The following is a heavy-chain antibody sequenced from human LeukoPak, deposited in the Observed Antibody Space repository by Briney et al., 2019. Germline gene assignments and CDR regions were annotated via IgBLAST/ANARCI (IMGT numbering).Heavy chain of an antibody. CDR2: ISGSSSYI. Sequence: GGSLRLSCAASGFTFSSYGISWVRQAPGKGLEWVSSISGSSSYIYYADSVKGRFTISRDNAKKSLYLQMSSLRAEDTAVYYCAFYYYYGMDVWGQGTTVTVSS. CDR3: AFYYYYGMDV. J-gene: IGHJ6*02. V-gene: IGHV3-21*01. CDR1: GFTFSSYG.